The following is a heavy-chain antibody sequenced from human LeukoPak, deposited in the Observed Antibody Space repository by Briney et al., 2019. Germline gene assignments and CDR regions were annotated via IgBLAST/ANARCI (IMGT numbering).Heavy chain of an antibody. V-gene: IGHV1-18*01. CDR2: INTRSGDA. Sequence: ASVKVSCKASGYTFTNYGIAWVRQAPGQGLEWMGWINTRSGDAQLAHSLQARVTMTTDTSTSTASMEVGSLGSDDTAVYYCARDTDFSIDYWGQGSLVTVSS. J-gene: IGHJ4*02. D-gene: IGHD2/OR15-2a*01. CDR3: ARDTDFSIDY. CDR1: GYTFTNYG.